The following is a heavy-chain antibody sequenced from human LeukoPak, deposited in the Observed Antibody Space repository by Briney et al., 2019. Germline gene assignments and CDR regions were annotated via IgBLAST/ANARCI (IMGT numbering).Heavy chain of an antibody. Sequence: GGSLRLSCEGSGFSFRDYYMSWIRQTPGKGLEWVSYISNSGTDTNDADSVKGRFTISRDNAKNSLYLQMNSLRAEDTALYYCARHYYDSRYPTSGYYMDVWGKGTTVTVSS. V-gene: IGHV3-11*03. D-gene: IGHD3-22*01. CDR2: ISNSGTDT. CDR1: GFSFRDYY. CDR3: ARHYYDSRYPTSGYYMDV. J-gene: IGHJ6*03.